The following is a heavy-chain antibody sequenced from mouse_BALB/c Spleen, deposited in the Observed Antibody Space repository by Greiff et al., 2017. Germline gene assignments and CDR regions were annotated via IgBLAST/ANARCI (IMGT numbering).Heavy chain of an antibody. D-gene: IGHD2-4*01. Sequence: EVQLVESGAELVKPGASVKLSCTASGFNIKDTYMHWVKQRPEQGLEWIGRIDPANGNTKYDPKFQGKATITADTSSNTAYLQLSSLTSEDTAVYYCARTTMITTEFSYWGQGTTLTVSS. CDR3: ARTTMITTEFSY. J-gene: IGHJ2*01. V-gene: IGHV14-3*02. CDR2: IDPANGNT. CDR1: GFNIKDTY.